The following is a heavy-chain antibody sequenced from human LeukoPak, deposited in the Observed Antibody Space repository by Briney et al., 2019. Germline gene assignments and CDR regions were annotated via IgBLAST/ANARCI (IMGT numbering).Heavy chain of an antibody. CDR1: GFTFSDYY. CDR2: ISSSGSTI. J-gene: IGHJ6*03. D-gene: IGHD6-19*01. Sequence: GGSLRLSCAASGFTFSDYYMSWIRQAPGKGLEWVSYISSSGSTIYYADSVKGRFTISRDNAKNSLYLQMNSLRAEDTAVYYCARSKEGIAVAGTRYYYYYYMDVWGKGTTVTVSS. CDR3: ARSKEGIAVAGTRYYYYYYMDV. V-gene: IGHV3-11*04.